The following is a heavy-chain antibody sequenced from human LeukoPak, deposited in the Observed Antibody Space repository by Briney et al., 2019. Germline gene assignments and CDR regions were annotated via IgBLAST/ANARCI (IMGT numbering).Heavy chain of an antibody. D-gene: IGHD1-1*01. CDR2: IYYTGNT. Sequence: PSETLSLTGTVSGGSISNYYWNWIRQPPGKGLEWIGYIYYTGNTNYNPSLKSRVTISVDTSKNQFSLKLSSVTAADTAVYYCARDRLQLQSWGQGTLVTVSS. V-gene: IGHV4-59*01. CDR1: GGSISNYY. J-gene: IGHJ5*02. CDR3: ARDRLQLQS.